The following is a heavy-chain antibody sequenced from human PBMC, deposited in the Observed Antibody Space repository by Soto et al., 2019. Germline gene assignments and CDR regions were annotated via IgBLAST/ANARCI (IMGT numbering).Heavy chain of an antibody. J-gene: IGHJ3*02. CDR2: IYYSGST. CDR1: GGSISRGGYY. V-gene: IGHV4-31*03. Sequence: SETLSLTCTVSGGSISRGGYYWSWIRQHPGKGLEWIGYIYYSGSTYYNPSLKSRVTISVDTSKNQFSLKLSSVTAADTAVYYCAGQGLKRAFDIWGQGTMVTVSS. CDR3: AGQGLKRAFDI.